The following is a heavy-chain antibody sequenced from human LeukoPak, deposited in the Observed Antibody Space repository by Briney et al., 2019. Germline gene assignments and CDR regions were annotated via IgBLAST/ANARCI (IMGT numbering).Heavy chain of an antibody. D-gene: IGHD2-2*01. CDR2: IYTSGST. V-gene: IGHV4-61*02. J-gene: IGHJ4*02. CDR3: ARGSSSDPAFESQLTYFDY. Sequence: KTSETLSLTCTVSGGSISSGSYYWSWIRQPAGKGLEWIGRIYTSGSTNYNPSLKSRVTISVDTSKNQFSLKLSSVTAADTAVYYCARGSSSDPAFESQLTYFDYWGQGTLVTVSS. CDR1: GGSISSGSYY.